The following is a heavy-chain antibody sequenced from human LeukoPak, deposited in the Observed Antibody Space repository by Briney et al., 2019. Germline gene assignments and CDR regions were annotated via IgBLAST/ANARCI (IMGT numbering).Heavy chain of an antibody. J-gene: IGHJ4*02. V-gene: IGHV3-23*01. CDR2: MSGSGGST. Sequence: GGSLRLSCVASGFTFSSYVMSWVRQAPGKGLEWVSAMSGSGGSTNYADSVKGRFTISRDNSKNTLYLQMNSLRAEDTAVYYCAKSITMTIVTTFDYWGQGTLVTVSS. CDR1: GFTFSSYV. D-gene: IGHD4-11*01. CDR3: AKSITMTIVTTFDY.